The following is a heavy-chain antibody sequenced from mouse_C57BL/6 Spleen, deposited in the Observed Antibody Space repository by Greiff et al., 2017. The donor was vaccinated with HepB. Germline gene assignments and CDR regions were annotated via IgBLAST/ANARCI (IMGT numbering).Heavy chain of an antibody. Sequence: EVKLMESGGGLVKPGGSLKLSCAASGFTFSDYGMHWVRQAPEKGLEWVAYISSGSSTIYYADTVKGRFTISRDNAKNTLFLQMTSLRSEDTAMYYCAVGYYGSSLDYWGQGTTLTVSS. CDR1: GFTFSDYG. V-gene: IGHV5-17*01. J-gene: IGHJ2*01. D-gene: IGHD1-1*01. CDR2: ISSGSSTI. CDR3: AVGYYGSSLDY.